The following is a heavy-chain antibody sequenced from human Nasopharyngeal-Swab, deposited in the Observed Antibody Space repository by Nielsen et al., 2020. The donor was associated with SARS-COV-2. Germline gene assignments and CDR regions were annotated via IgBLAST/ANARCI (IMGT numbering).Heavy chain of an antibody. Sequence: ASVKASCKVSGYTLTELSMHWVRQAPGKGLEWVGGFDPEDGETIYAQKFQGRVTMTEDTSTDTAYMELSSLTSEDTAVYYCTTVAGSYGRFDYWGQGTLVTASS. D-gene: IGHD1-26*01. CDR1: GYTLTELS. V-gene: IGHV1-24*01. J-gene: IGHJ4*02. CDR2: FDPEDGET. CDR3: TTVAGSYGRFDY.